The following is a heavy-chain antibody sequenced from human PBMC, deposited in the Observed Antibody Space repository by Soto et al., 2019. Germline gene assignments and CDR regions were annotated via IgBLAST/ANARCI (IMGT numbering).Heavy chain of an antibody. CDR2: IYTSGST. D-gene: IGHD3-9*01. V-gene: IGHV4-4*07. CDR3: ARLDYDILTGYYFFQH. Sequence: SETLSLTCTVSGGSISSYYWSWIRQPAGKGLEWIGRIYTSGSTNYNPSLKSRVTMSVDKSKNQFSLKLSSVTAADTAVYYCARLDYDILTGYYFFQHWGQGTLVTVSS. CDR1: GGSISSYY. J-gene: IGHJ1*01.